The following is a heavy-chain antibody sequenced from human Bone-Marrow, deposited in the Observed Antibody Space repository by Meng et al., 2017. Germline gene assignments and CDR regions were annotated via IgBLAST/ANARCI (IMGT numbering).Heavy chain of an antibody. V-gene: IGHV4-38-2*02. CDR3: AKTGGWGDPRNWYFDL. Sequence: SETLSLTCTVSGYSISSGYYWGWIRQPPGKGLEWIGSIYHRGSTYYNPSIKSRVTISVDTSKDQFSLKLRSVTAADTAVYYCAKTGGWGDPRNWYFDLWGRGTLVTVSS. CDR2: IYHRGST. CDR1: GYSISSGYY. D-gene: IGHD2-21*02. J-gene: IGHJ2*01.